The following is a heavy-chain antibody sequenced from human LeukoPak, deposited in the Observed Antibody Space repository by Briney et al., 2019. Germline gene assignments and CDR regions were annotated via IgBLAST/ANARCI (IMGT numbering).Heavy chain of an antibody. J-gene: IGHJ4*02. V-gene: IGHV3-30*04. CDR2: ISYDGSNK. CDR1: GFPFSSYA. Sequence: PGVSLRLSCAAYGFPFSSYAIHWVRHAPGKALEWGAVISYDGSNKYYADSVKGRFTIPRDNSKNTLYLQMNSLRSEDTAVYYCARGGRDGYTPFHWGQGTLVTVSS. CDR3: ARGGRDGYTPFH. D-gene: IGHD5-24*01.